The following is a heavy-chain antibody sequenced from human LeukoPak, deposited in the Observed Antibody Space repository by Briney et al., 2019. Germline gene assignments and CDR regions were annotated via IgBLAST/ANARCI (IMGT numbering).Heavy chain of an antibody. CDR3: ARELGGTKTGGFDI. Sequence: GGSLRLSCAASGFRFSYHDMHWVRQAPGKGLEFVSSIGAAGAHTFYADSVKGRFTISRDNFQSTMYLQMDGLRPEDSAVYYCARELGGTKTGGFDIWGQGTVVAVSS. V-gene: IGHV3-64*02. CDR2: IGAAGAHT. J-gene: IGHJ3*02. CDR1: GFRFSYHD. D-gene: IGHD1-14*01.